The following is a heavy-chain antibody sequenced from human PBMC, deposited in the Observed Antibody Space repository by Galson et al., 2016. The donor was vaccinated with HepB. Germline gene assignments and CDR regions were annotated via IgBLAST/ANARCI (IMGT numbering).Heavy chain of an antibody. Sequence: SLRLSCAVSGFSVSDNYISWVRQPPGKGLEWVSNMFVDGTTNHADSVQGRFTISRDKSKNMLYLHLDSLRPEDTAVYYCAREVEGFTYFDYWGHGTLVTVSS. J-gene: IGHJ4*01. CDR2: MFVDGTT. CDR1: GFSVSDNY. V-gene: IGHV3-53*01. CDR3: AREVEGFTYFDY. D-gene: IGHD5-24*01.